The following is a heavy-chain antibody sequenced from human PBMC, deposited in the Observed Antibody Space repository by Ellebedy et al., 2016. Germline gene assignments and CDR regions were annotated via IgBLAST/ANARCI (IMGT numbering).Heavy chain of an antibody. CDR2: ISSSSDYI. CDR1: GFNFISYS. Sequence: GGSLRLSXVASGFNFISYSMNWVRQAPGKGLEWVSSISSSSDYIYYADSVKGRFTISRDNAQNSLYLQMNSLRAEDTAVFYCVRSGESSYYFDYWGQGILVTVSS. D-gene: IGHD3-10*01. V-gene: IGHV3-21*01. CDR3: VRSGESSYYFDY. J-gene: IGHJ4*02.